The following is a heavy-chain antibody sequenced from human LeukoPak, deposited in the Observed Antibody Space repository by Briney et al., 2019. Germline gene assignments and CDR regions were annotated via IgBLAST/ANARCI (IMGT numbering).Heavy chain of an antibody. CDR1: GFTFSSYW. D-gene: IGHD4-17*01. V-gene: IGHV3-23*01. J-gene: IGHJ4*02. Sequence: GGSLRLSCAASGFTFSSYWMNWARQAPGKGLEWVSAIRGIGGRTYYADSVKGRFTISRDNSKNTLYLQMNSLRAEDTAVYYCAKDQDYGDYDFDHWGQGTLVTVSS. CDR3: AKDQDYGDYDFDH. CDR2: IRGIGGRT.